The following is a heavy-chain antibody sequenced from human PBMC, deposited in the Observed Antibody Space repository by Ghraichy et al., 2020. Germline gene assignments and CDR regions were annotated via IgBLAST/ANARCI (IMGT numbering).Heavy chain of an antibody. CDR2: ISSSGTI. V-gene: IGHV3-48*02. Sequence: GGSLRLSCAASGFTFSSYSMHWVRQAPGKGLEWVSFISSSGTIYYADSLKGRFTISRDNAKNSLYLQMNSLRDEDTAVYYCATHPYRDDSWGQGTLVTVSS. D-gene: IGHD2-15*01. CDR3: ATHPYRDDS. J-gene: IGHJ4*02. CDR1: GFTFSSYS.